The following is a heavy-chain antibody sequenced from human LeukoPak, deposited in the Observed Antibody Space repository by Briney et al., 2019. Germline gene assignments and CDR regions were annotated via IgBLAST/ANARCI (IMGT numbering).Heavy chain of an antibody. CDR2: MNPNSGNT. V-gene: IGHV1-8*01. Sequence: ASVKVSCKASGYTFTSYDINWVRQATGQGLEWMGCMNPNSGNTGYAQKFQGRVTMTRNTSISTAYMELSSLRSEDTAVYYCARGRRDTVVVVAATLSDYWGQGTLVTVSS. D-gene: IGHD2-15*01. J-gene: IGHJ4*02. CDR1: GYTFTSYD. CDR3: ARGRRDTVVVVAATLSDY.